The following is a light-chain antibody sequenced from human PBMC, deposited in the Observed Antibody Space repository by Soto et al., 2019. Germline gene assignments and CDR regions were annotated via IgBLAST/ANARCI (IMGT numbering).Light chain of an antibody. J-gene: IGKJ5*01. CDR1: RSINIY. CDR3: QQSHSSPYP. V-gene: IGKV1-39*01. CDR2: AAS. Sequence: DIQMTQSPSSLSASVGDRVTITCRASRSINIYLNWYQQKPGKAPKLLIYAASNLQSGVQSRFSGDGVGTHFTLTISSLQPEDFATYHCQQSHSSPYPFGQGTRLEIK.